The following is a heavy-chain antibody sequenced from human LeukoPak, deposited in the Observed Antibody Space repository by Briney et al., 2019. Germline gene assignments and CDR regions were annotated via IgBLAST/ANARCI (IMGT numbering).Heavy chain of an antibody. Sequence: PGGSLRLSCAASGFTFDDYGMSWVRQAPGKGLEWVSGINWNGGSTVYADSVKGRFTISRDNAKNSLYLQMNSLRAEDTALYYCARDIFYYDSSGPGRYFDYWGQGTLVTVSS. CDR2: INWNGGST. CDR3: ARDIFYYDSSGPGRYFDY. V-gene: IGHV3-20*04. CDR1: GFTFDDYG. D-gene: IGHD3-22*01. J-gene: IGHJ4*02.